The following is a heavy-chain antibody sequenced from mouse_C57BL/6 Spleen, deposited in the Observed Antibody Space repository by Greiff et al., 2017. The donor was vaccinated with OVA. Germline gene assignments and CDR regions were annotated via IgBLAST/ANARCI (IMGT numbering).Heavy chain of an antibody. J-gene: IGHJ1*03. V-gene: IGHV1-80*01. D-gene: IGHD1-1*01. Sequence: VQLQQSGAELVKPGASVKISCKASGYAFSSYWMNWVKQRPGKGLEWIGQIYPGDGDTNYNGKFKGKAALTADKSSSTAYMQLSSLTSEDSAVYFCARGVVDWYFDVWGTGTTVTVSS. CDR2: IYPGDGDT. CDR3: ARGVVDWYFDV. CDR1: GYAFSSYW.